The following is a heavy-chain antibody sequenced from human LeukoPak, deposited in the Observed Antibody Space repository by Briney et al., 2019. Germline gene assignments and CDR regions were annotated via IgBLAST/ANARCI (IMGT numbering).Heavy chain of an antibody. CDR2: ISDSSGSI. J-gene: IGHJ3*02. D-gene: IGHD3-22*01. CDR3: ERDAVVVDINGFDI. Sequence: GGSLRLSCAASGFTFSTYTMNWVRQAPGKGLEGVSSISDSSGSIYYADSVKGRFTISRDNAKNSLYLQMNRLRGEDTAVYYCERDAVVVDINGFDIWGRGTMVTVSS. V-gene: IGHV3-21*01. CDR1: GFTFSTYT.